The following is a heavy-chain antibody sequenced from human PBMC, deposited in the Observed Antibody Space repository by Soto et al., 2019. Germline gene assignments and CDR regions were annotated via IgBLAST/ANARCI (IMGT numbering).Heavy chain of an antibody. CDR3: VKQSGTYYGSFDF. Sequence: LRLSCSASGITFSSYAMDWVRQAPGKGLEFVATIGRDGGSIRYADSVKGRFTISRDNSKNTLYVQMNSLRTEDTAVYYCVKQSGTYYGSFDFWGQGTLVTVSS. V-gene: IGHV3-64*05. J-gene: IGHJ4*02. CDR2: IGRDGGSI. CDR1: GITFSSYA. D-gene: IGHD1-26*01.